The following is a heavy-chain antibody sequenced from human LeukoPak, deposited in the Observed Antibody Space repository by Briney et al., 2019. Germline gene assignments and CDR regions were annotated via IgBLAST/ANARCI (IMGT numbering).Heavy chain of an antibody. CDR1: GGSASSGSYY. J-gene: IGHJ4*02. Sequence: SETLSLTCTVSGGSASSGSYYWSWIRQPPGKGLEWIGYIYYSGSTNYNPSLKSRVTISVDTSKNQFSLKLSSVTAADTAVYYCARGVQWLVPYFDYWGQGTLVTVSS. V-gene: IGHV4-61*01. D-gene: IGHD6-19*01. CDR2: IYYSGST. CDR3: ARGVQWLVPYFDY.